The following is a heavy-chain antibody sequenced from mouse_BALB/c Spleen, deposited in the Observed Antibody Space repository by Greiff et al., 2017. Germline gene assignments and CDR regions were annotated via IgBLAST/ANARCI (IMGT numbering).Heavy chain of an antibody. D-gene: IGHD2-14*01. CDR3: AREGDRYDEGGAMDY. J-gene: IGHJ4*01. CDR2: IWAGGST. Sequence: VQLQQSGPGLVAPSQSLSITCTVSGFSLTSYGVHWVRQPPGKGLEWLGVIWAGGSTNYNSALMSRLSISKDNSKSQVFLKMNSLQTDDTAMYYCAREGDRYDEGGAMDYWGQGTSVTVSS. CDR1: GFSLTSYG. V-gene: IGHV2-9*02.